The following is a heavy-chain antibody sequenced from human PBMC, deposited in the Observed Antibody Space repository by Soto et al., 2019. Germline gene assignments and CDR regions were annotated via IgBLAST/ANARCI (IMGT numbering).Heavy chain of an antibody. CDR1: GYTFTGYY. V-gene: IGHV1-2*04. Sequence: ASVKVSCQASGYTFTGYYMHWVRQAPGQGLEWMGWINPNSGGTNYAQKFQGWVTMTRDTSISTAYMELSRLRSDDTAVYYCARGGSLWFETDFDYWGQGTLVTVSS. J-gene: IGHJ4*02. CDR3: ARGGSLWFETDFDY. D-gene: IGHD3-10*01. CDR2: INPNSGGT.